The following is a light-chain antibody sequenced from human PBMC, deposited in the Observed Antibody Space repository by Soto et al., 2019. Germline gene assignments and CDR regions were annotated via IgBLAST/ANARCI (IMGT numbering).Light chain of an antibody. CDR2: DVS. J-gene: IGLJ1*01. CDR3: SSHTSRRTPHV. Sequence: QSALTQPASVSGSPGQSITISCTGTSSDVGAYNYVSWYQQHPGKAPKLMIYDVSNRPSGVSNRFSGSKSGNTASLTISGLQAEDEADYYCSSHTSRRTPHVFGPGTKVTVL. V-gene: IGLV2-14*01. CDR1: SSDVGAYNY.